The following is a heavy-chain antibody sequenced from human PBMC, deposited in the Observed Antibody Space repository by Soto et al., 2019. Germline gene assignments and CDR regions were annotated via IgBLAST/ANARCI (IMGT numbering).Heavy chain of an antibody. Sequence: QVQLQQWGAGLLKPSETLSLTCAVYGGSFSGYYWSWIRQPPGKGLEWIGEINHSGSTNYNPSLKSRVTISVDTSKNQFSLKLSYVTAADTAVYYCARGGLRRYNWFDPWGQGTLVTVSS. V-gene: IGHV4-34*01. CDR3: ARGGLRRYNWFDP. CDR1: GGSFSGYY. CDR2: INHSGST. J-gene: IGHJ5*02. D-gene: IGHD4-17*01.